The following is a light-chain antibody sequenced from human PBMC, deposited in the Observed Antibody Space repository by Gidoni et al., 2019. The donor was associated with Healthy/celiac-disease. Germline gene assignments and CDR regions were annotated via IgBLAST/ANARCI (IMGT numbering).Light chain of an antibody. Sequence: DIVMTQSPLSLPVTPGEPASISCRSSQSLLHSNGYNYLDWYLQEPGQSPQLLIYLGSNRASGVPDRFSGSGSGTDFTLKISRVEAEDVGVYYCMQALQTPITFGRGTRLEIK. CDR1: QSLLHSNGYNY. CDR3: MQALQTPIT. J-gene: IGKJ5*01. CDR2: LGS. V-gene: IGKV2-28*01.